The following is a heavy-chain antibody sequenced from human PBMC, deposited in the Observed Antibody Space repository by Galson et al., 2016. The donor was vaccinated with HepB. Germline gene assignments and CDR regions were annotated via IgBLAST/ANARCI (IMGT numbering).Heavy chain of an antibody. CDR3: ARMTTTVVTPDYYYGMDV. D-gene: IGHD4-23*01. V-gene: IGHV1-69*13. J-gene: IGHJ6*02. CDR1: GGVFISYA. CDR2: IIPMFGKA. Sequence: SVKVSCKASGGVFISYAISWVRQAPGQGLEWMGVIIPMFGKANYAQKFQGRVTITADEPTSTAYMELSSLRSEDTAVYYCARMTTTVVTPDYYYGMDVWGQGTTVTASS.